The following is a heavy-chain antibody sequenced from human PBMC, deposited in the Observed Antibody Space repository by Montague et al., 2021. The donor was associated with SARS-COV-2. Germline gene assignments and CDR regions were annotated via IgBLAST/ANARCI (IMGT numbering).Heavy chain of an antibody. V-gene: IGHV4-59*13. CDR3: AWIAMAATFDS. D-gene: IGHD6-19*01. Sequence: SETLSLTCTVSGGSISPYYWNWIWQAPGKGLERMGYIYYTGGTKYNPTPKSRVTMSVDTSKNKFSLRLTSVGAADTAVDYCAWIAMAATFDSWGQGALVTVSS. J-gene: IGHJ4*02. CDR2: IYYTGGT. CDR1: GGSISPYY.